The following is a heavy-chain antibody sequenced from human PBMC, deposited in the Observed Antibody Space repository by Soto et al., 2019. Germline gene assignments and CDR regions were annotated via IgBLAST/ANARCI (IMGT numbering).Heavy chain of an antibody. D-gene: IGHD6-13*01. V-gene: IGHV4-34*01. CDR3: ARVGLAASPPTLFDY. CDR2: INHSGST. J-gene: IGHJ4*02. Sequence: LSLTCAVYGGSFSGYYWSWIRQPPGKGLEWIGEINHSGSTNYNPSLKSRVTISVDTSKNQLSLKLSSVTAADTAVYYCARVGLAASPPTLFDYWGQGTLVTVSS. CDR1: GGSFSGYY.